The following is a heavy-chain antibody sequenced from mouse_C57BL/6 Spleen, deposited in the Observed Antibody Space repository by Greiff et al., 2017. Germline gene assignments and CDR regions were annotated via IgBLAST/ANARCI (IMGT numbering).Heavy chain of an antibody. CDR1: GYTFTSYW. J-gene: IGHJ4*01. CDR3: ARGRVTTVVANYYAMDY. V-gene: IGHV1-52*01. Sequence: QVQLQQPGAELVRPGSSVKLSCKASGYTFTSYWMHWVKQRPIQGLEWIGNIDPSDSETHYNQQFKDKATFTVDKSSNTAYMQLSSLTSEDSAVYYCARGRVTTVVANYYAMDYWGQGTSVTVSS. CDR2: IDPSDSET. D-gene: IGHD1-1*01.